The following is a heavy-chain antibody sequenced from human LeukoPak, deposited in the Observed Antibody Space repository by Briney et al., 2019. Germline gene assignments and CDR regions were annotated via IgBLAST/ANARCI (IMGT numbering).Heavy chain of an antibody. CDR3: ARRPIADNWFDP. Sequence: SETLSLTCTVSGDSISSYSWNWIRQPPGEGLEWIGYIYYSGSTNYNPSHKSRVAISVDTSKNQFSLKLSSVTAADTAVYYCARRPIADNWFDPWGQGTLVTVSS. D-gene: IGHD2-21*01. J-gene: IGHJ5*02. V-gene: IGHV4-59*01. CDR1: GDSISSYS. CDR2: IYYSGST.